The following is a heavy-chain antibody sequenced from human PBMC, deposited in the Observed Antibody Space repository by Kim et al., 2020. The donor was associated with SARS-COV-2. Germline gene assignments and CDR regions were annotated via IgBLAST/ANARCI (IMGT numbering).Heavy chain of an antibody. CDR3: LWANYYGSGSYNFDY. D-gene: IGHD3-10*01. CDR2: INAGNGNT. J-gene: IGHJ4*02. Sequence: ASVKVSCKASGYTFTSYAMHWVRQAPGQRLEWMGWINAGNGNTKYSQKFQGRVTITRDTSASTAYMELSSLRSEDTAVYYCLWANYYGSGSYNFDYWGQGTLVTVSS. CDR1: GYTFTSYA. V-gene: IGHV1-3*01.